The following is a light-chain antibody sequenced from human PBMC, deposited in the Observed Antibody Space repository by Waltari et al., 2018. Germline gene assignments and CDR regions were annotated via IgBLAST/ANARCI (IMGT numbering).Light chain of an antibody. CDR3: QSYDNAWRGSVL. V-gene: IGLV1-40*01. CDR2: DNT. Sequence: LTQPPSVSGAPGQRVTISCTGSSSAIGSFGVTWYQHRPGSVPRLLIYDNTHRPSAVPDRFTASKSDTSASLDIAGLQPDDEADYYCQSYDNAWRGSVLIGGGTRLTVL. J-gene: IGLJ2*01. CDR1: SSAIGSFG.